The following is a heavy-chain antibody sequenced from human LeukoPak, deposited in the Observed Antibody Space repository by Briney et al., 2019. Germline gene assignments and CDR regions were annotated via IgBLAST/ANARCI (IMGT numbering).Heavy chain of an antibody. CDR2: IYYSGST. CDR1: GGSISSYY. Sequence: SETLSFTCTVSGGSISSYYWSWIRQPPGKGLEWIGYIYYSGSTNYNPSLKSRVTISVDTSKNQFSLKLSSVTAADTAVYYCARHKGYSSSWYHYWGQGTLVTVSS. V-gene: IGHV4-59*08. D-gene: IGHD6-13*01. CDR3: ARHKGYSSSWYHY. J-gene: IGHJ4*02.